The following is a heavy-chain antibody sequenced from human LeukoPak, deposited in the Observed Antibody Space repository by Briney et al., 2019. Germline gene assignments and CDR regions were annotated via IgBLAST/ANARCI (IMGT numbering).Heavy chain of an antibody. CDR1: GFTVNRHY. V-gene: IGHV3-53*01. D-gene: IGHD3-22*01. CDR3: ARAPYSADSSATPPAFDI. CDR2: IYSLVGT. Sequence: GGSLRLSCAASGFTVNRHYMSWVRQAPGKGLEWVSIIYSLVGTYYADSVKGRFTISRHNSKNPVYLQMNSLRVEDTAVYYCARAPYSADSSATPPAFDIWGQGTMVTVSS. J-gene: IGHJ3*02.